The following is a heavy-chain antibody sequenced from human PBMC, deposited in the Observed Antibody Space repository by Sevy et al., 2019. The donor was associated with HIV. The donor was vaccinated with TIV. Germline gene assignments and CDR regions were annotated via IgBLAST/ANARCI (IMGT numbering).Heavy chain of an antibody. Sequence: ASVKVSCKASGYTFTNYAISWVRQAPGQGLEWMGWISAYNGNTKYAQKLQVRVTMTTDTSTSTAYMELRSLRSDDTAVYYCTRGSRAAGKDYWGQGTLVTVSS. CDR3: TRGSRAAGKDY. CDR1: GYTFTNYA. CDR2: ISAYNGNT. D-gene: IGHD6-13*01. V-gene: IGHV1-18*04. J-gene: IGHJ4*02.